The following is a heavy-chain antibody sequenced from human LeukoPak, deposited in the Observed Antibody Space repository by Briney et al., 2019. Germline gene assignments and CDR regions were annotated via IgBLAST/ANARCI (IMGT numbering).Heavy chain of an antibody. CDR2: INWNGGST. V-gene: IGHV3-20*04. CDR1: GFTLDEYG. D-gene: IGHD6-13*01. CDR3: ARDLGYSSSWYDY. Sequence: GGSLRLSCAASGFTLDEYGMSWVRQAPGEGLEWVSGINWNGGSTGYADSVKGRFTISRDNAKNSLYLQMNSLRAEDTALYYCARDLGYSSSWYDYWGQGTLVTVSS. J-gene: IGHJ4*02.